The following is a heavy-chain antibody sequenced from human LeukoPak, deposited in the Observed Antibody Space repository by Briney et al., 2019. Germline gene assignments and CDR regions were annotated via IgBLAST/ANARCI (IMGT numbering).Heavy chain of an antibody. Sequence: PSETLSLTCAVSVGSISRSSYFWGWIRQPPGKGLEWIGSIYYSGNTYYNPSLKSRVTISVDTSKNQFSLKLSSVTAADTAVYYCARLKEGIDYWGQGTLVTVSS. CDR3: ARLKEGIDY. CDR2: IYYSGNT. CDR1: VGSISRSSYF. V-gene: IGHV4-39*01. J-gene: IGHJ4*02. D-gene: IGHD3-10*01.